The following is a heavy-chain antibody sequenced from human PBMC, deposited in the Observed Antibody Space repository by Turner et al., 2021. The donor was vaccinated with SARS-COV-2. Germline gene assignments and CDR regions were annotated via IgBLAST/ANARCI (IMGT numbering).Heavy chain of an antibody. CDR3: ARSRGGSYVGGFDY. CDR2: ISYDGSNE. D-gene: IGHD1-26*01. CDR1: GFTFSTYA. J-gene: IGHJ4*02. Sequence: QVQLVESGGGVVQPGRSLRLSCAASGFTFSTYAMHWVRQAPGKGLEWVGVISYDGSNEYSADSVKGRFTISRDNSKNTLYLQMISLRAEDTAVYYCARSRGGSYVGGFDYWGQGTLVIVSS. V-gene: IGHV3-30*04.